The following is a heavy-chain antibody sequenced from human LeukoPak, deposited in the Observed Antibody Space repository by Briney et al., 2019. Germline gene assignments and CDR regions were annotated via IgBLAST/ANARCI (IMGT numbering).Heavy chain of an antibody. CDR1: GGTFSSYA. J-gene: IGHJ3*02. CDR2: IIPILGIA. D-gene: IGHD6-13*01. Sequence: ASVKVSCKASGGTFSSYAISWVRQAPGQGLEWMGRIIPILGIANYAQKFQGRVTITADKSTSTAYMELSSLRSEDTAVYYCAKGVDSTAGTRRDAFDICGQGTMVTVSS. V-gene: IGHV1-69*04. CDR3: AKGVDSTAGTRRDAFDI.